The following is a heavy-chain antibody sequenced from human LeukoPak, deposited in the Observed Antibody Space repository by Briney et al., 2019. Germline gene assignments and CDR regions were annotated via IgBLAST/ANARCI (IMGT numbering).Heavy chain of an antibody. V-gene: IGHV3-21*01. D-gene: IGHD2-2*01. J-gene: IGHJ4*02. CDR3: ARGGSPGAYYFDY. Sequence: GSLRLSCAASGFTFSSYEMNWVRQAPGKGLEWVSSISSSSSYIYYADSVKGRFTISRDNAKNSLYLQMNSLRAEDTAVYYCARGGSPGAYYFDYWGQGTLVTVSS. CDR1: GFTFSSYE. CDR2: ISSSSSYI.